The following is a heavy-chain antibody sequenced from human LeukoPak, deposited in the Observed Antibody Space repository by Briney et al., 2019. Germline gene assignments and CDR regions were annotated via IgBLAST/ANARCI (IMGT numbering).Heavy chain of an antibody. J-gene: IGHJ3*02. Sequence: GGSLRLSCAASGSTFNDYYMSWIRQAPWKGLEWVSCISSSGTTKYYADSLKGRFTISRDNAKKSMYLQMNSLRAEDTAVYYCARVRSRNWYDAFDIWGQGTMVTVSS. V-gene: IGHV3-11*04. CDR3: ARVRSRNWYDAFDI. CDR1: GSTFNDYY. CDR2: ISSSGTTK. D-gene: IGHD6-13*01.